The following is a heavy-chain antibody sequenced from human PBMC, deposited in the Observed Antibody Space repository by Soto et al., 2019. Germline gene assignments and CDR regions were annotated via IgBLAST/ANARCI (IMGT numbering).Heavy chain of an antibody. V-gene: IGHV4-34*01. CDR3: ARVSRLRCLLS. Sequence: SETLSLTYAVYGGSFSGYYWSWIRQPPGKGLEWIGEINHSGSTNYNPSLKSRVTISVDTSKNQFSLKLSSVTAADTAVYYCARVSRLRCLLSGGQGTLVTVSS. CDR2: INHSGST. CDR1: GGSFSGYY. J-gene: IGHJ4*02. D-gene: IGHD4-17*01.